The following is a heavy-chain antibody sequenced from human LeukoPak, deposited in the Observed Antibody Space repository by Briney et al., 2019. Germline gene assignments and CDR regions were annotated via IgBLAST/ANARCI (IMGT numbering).Heavy chain of an antibody. V-gene: IGHV4-38-2*02. Sequence: SETLSLTCTVSGYSISSGYYWGWIRQPPGKGLEWIGSIYHSGSTYYNPSLKSRVTISVDTSKNQFSLKLSSVTAADTAVYYCARVAWELLVATVFDYWGQGTLDTVSS. CDR2: IYHSGST. CDR1: GYSISSGYY. J-gene: IGHJ4*02. D-gene: IGHD1-26*01. CDR3: ARVAWELLVATVFDY.